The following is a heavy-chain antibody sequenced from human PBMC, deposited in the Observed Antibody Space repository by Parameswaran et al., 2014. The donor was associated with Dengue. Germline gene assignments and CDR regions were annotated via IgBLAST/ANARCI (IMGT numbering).Heavy chain of an antibody. CDR3: AAELTFGVVTKYSYYYGMDV. D-gene: IGHD3-3*01. V-gene: IGHV1-58*01. Sequence: WVRQAPGQRLEWIGWIAVASGNTKYAQNFQDRVTITRDMSTSTAYMELSSLRSEDTAVYYCAAELTFGVVTKYSYYYGMDVWGQGTTVTVSS. J-gene: IGHJ6*02. CDR2: IAVASGNT.